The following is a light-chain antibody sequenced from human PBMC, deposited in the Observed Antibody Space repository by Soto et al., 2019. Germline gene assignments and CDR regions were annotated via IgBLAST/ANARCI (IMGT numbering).Light chain of an antibody. CDR3: KKYNSALRT. V-gene: IGKV1-27*01. CDR1: QGISNY. CDR2: AAS. Sequence: DIQMTQSPSSLSASVGDRVTITCRASQGISNYFAWYQQKPGKVPKLLIYAASTLHSGVPSRFSGSGSGTDFTITISSLQPEDVATYCGKKYNSALRTFGQGTKVEIK. J-gene: IGKJ1*01.